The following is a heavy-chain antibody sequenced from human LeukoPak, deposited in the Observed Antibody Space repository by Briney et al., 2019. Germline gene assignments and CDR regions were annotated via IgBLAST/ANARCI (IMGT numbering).Heavy chain of an antibody. Sequence: PGRSLRLSCAASGFTFSSYAMHWVRQAPGKGLGWVAVISYDGSNKYYADSVKGRFTISRDNSKNTLYLQMNSLRAEDTAVYYCARDGNIVVVPAALYYYYYYMDVWGKGTTVTVPS. CDR1: GFTFSSYA. CDR2: ISYDGSNK. J-gene: IGHJ6*03. V-gene: IGHV3-30*04. D-gene: IGHD2-2*01. CDR3: ARDGNIVVVPAALYYYYYYMDV.